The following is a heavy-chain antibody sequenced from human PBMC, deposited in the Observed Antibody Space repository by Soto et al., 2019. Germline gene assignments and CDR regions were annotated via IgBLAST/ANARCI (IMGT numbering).Heavy chain of an antibody. CDR2: MSYDGSKI. V-gene: IGHV3-30*18. CDR3: AKDRDPYYYYYLMDV. CDR1: GFAFDTYG. Sequence: GGSLRLSCEASGFAFDTYGMHWIRQGAGQGLEWVATMSYDGSKIYYRDSVRGRFSISRDDSKRTLYLQMNSLRAEDTAVYYCAKDRDPYYYYYLMDVWGQGTTVTVS. J-gene: IGHJ6*02.